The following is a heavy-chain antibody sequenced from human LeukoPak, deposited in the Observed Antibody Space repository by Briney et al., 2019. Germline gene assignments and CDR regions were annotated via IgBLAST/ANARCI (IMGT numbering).Heavy chain of an antibody. CDR3: AREVSEGFDF. CDR2: FGTRSTSV. CDR1: GFTFSGYS. V-gene: IGHV3-21*01. Sequence: GGSLRLSCTASGFTFSGYSMNWIRQAPGEGLEWVSSFGTRSTSVYHAGSVKGRFAISRDNAKNSLYLQMNSLRAEDTALYYCAREVSEGFDFWGQGTLVTVSS. D-gene: IGHD3-22*01. J-gene: IGHJ4*02.